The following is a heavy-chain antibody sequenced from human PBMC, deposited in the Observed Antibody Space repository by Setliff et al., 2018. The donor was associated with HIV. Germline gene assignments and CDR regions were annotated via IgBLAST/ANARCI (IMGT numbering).Heavy chain of an antibody. J-gene: IGHJ4*02. CDR2: IYRGGSGT. V-gene: IGHV3-23*03. D-gene: IGHD3-3*01. Sequence: GGSLRLSCAASGFTFSRHAMTWVRQAPGKGLVWVAVIYRGGSGTYYADSVEGRFTISRDTSKNTLYLQMNGLRAEDTAIYYCATDLPDSFWGQGTMVTVSS. CDR3: ATDLPDSF. CDR1: GFTFSRHA.